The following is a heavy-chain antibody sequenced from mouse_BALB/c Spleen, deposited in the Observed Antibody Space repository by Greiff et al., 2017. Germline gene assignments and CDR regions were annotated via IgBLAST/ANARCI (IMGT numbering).Heavy chain of an antibody. Sequence: EVQLVESGGGLVQPGGSLKLSCAASGFTFSSYTMSWVRQTPEKRLEWVAYISNGGGSTYYPDTVKGRFTISRDNAKNTLYLQMSSLKSEDTAMYYCARNYYGSSYWYFDVWGAGTTVTVSS. V-gene: IGHV5-12-2*01. CDR2: ISNGGGST. CDR3: ARNYYGSSYWYFDV. CDR1: GFTFSSYT. D-gene: IGHD1-1*01. J-gene: IGHJ1*01.